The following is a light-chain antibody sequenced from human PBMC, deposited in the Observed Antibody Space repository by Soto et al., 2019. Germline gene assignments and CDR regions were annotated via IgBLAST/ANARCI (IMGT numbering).Light chain of an antibody. CDR2: GAS. J-gene: IGKJ1*01. Sequence: DIVLTQYPATLSVAPGERVSLSCRASQSVDINLPWYQQKPGQAPRLLSYGASTRATDMPGRFSGRGSGTEFTLTISSLQSEDFAVYYCQQYRNWPRTFGQGTKVDI. CDR3: QQYRNWPRT. V-gene: IGKV3-15*01. CDR1: QSVDIN.